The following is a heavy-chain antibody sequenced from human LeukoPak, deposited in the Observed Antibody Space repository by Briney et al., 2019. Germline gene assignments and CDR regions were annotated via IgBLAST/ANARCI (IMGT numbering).Heavy chain of an antibody. CDR3: AGTPYYYGSGSYQNWFDP. Sequence: ASVKVSCKASGYTFTSYGISWVRQAPGQGLEWMGWINPNSGGTNYAQKFQGRVTMTRDTSISTAYMELSRLRSDDTAVYYCAGTPYYYGSGSYQNWFDPWGQGTLVTVSS. J-gene: IGHJ5*02. D-gene: IGHD3-10*01. CDR1: GYTFTSYG. V-gene: IGHV1-2*02. CDR2: INPNSGGT.